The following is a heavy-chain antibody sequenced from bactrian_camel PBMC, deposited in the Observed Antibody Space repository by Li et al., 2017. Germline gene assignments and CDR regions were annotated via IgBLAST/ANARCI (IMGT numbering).Heavy chain of an antibody. J-gene: IGHJ4*01. CDR3: VRNRGGGNEY. CDR1: GFAFSSYY. V-gene: IGHV3-2*01. CDR2: ISSDGRNT. D-gene: IGHD7*01. Sequence: HVQLVESGGGLVQPGGSRRLSCAASGFAFSSYYMSWVRQAPGKGLDWVSSISSDGRNTYYADSVKGRFTISRDVARNTVALQMNSLEPEDTAVYWCVRNRGGGNEYWGQGTQVTVS.